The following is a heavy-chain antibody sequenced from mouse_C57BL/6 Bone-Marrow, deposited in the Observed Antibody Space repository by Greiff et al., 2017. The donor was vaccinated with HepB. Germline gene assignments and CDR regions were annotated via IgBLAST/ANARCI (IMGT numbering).Heavy chain of an antibody. CDR1: GYTFTDYN. V-gene: IGHV1-18*01. D-gene: IGHD2-5*01. Sequence: EVQLQQSGPELVKPGASVKIPCKASGYTFTDYNMDWVKQSHGKSLEWIGDINPNNGGTIYNQKFKGKATLTVDKSSSTAYMELRSLTSEDTAVYYCARLYYSNYVGFAYWGQGTLVTVSA. CDR3: ARLYYSNYVGFAY. CDR2: INPNNGGT. J-gene: IGHJ3*01.